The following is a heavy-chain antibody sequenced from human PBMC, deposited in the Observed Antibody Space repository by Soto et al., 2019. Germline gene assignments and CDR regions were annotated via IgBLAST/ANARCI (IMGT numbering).Heavy chain of an antibody. CDR2: VFWDDDK. Sequence: QITMRESGPTLVKPTQTLTLTCSFSGFSLSASGVGVGWIRQPPGKALEWLALVFWDDDKFYSPPLQSRLTITHDPSKNQVVLTVTHIDPVDTATYYCAHSTPDGAFEVWGQGSMVTVSS. CDR1: GFSLSASGVG. CDR3: AHSTPDGAFEV. J-gene: IGHJ3*01. V-gene: IGHV2-5*02.